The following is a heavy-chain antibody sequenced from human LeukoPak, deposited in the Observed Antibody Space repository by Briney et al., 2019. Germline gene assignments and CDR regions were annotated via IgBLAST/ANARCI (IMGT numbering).Heavy chain of an antibody. D-gene: IGHD3-16*01. V-gene: IGHV3-23*01. CDR3: AIPPIAYGGVIYYFDY. CDR2: VSGDST. Sequence: AGGSLRLSCAASGFTFSSYAMSWVRQAPGKELEWVSGVSGDSTYYAGSVKGRFAISRDNSKNTLYLQMNSLRAEDTAVYYCAIPPIAYGGVIYYFDYWGQGTLVTVSS. J-gene: IGHJ4*02. CDR1: GFTFSSYA.